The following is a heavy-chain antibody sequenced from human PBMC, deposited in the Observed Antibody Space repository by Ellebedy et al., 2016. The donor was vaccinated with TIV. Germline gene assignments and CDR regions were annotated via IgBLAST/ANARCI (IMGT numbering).Heavy chain of an antibody. Sequence: GGSLRLSXAASGFTFSSYAMSWVRQAPGKGLEWVSAISGSGGSTYYADSVKGRFTISRDNSKNMLYLQMNSLRAEDTAVYYCAKGASSSGRNYYYYYMDVWGKGTTVTVSS. D-gene: IGHD6-6*01. CDR2: ISGSGGST. V-gene: IGHV3-23*01. CDR3: AKGASSSGRNYYYYYMDV. J-gene: IGHJ6*03. CDR1: GFTFSSYA.